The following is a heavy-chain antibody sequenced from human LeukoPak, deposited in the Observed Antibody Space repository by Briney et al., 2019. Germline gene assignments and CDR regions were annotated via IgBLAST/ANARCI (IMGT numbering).Heavy chain of an antibody. CDR3: ARVLRFLEWEFDY. D-gene: IGHD3-3*01. Sequence: ASVKVSCKASGYTFTSFGVSWVRQAPGQGLEWMGWINPNSGGTNYAQKFQGRVTMTRDTSISTAYMELSRLRSDDTAVYYCARVLRFLEWEFDYWGQGTLVTVSS. V-gene: IGHV1-2*02. J-gene: IGHJ4*02. CDR1: GYTFTSFG. CDR2: INPNSGGT.